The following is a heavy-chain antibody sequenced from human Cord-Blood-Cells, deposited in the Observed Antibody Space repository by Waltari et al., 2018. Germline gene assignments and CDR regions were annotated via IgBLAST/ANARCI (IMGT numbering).Heavy chain of an antibody. Sequence: EVQLVQSGAGVKQPGEARKISCKGSGYSSTSYWIGWVRQMPGKGLEWMGIIYPGDSDTRYSPSFQGQVTISADKSISTAYLQWSSLKASDTAMYYCASWGWEAGWYFDLWGRGTLVTVSS. V-gene: IGHV5-51*01. CDR2: IYPGDSDT. CDR3: ASWGWEAGWYFDL. J-gene: IGHJ2*01. CDR1: GYSSTSYW. D-gene: IGHD1-26*01.